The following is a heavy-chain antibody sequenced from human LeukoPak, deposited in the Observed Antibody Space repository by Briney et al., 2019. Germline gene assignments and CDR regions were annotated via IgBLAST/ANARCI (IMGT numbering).Heavy chain of an antibody. D-gene: IGHD1-1*01. J-gene: IGHJ4*02. CDR3: ARDHNWNDDPNY. Sequence: GGSLRLSCAASGFTFSSYAMSWVRQAPGKGLEWVSGIIGGGGSTYYADSVKGRFTISRDNAKNSLYLQMNSLRAEDTAVYYCARDHNWNDDPNYWGQGTLVTVSS. V-gene: IGHV3-23*01. CDR1: GFTFSSYA. CDR2: IIGGGGST.